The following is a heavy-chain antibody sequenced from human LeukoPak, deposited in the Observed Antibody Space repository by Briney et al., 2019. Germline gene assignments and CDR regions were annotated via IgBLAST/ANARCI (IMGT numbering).Heavy chain of an antibody. Sequence: SETLSLTCTVSGGSISNYYWNWIRQPPGKGLEWIGNIYYSGNTNCNPSLKSRVTISVDTSKNQFSLKLSSVTAADTAVYYCARRVYGDFGNWFDPWGQGTLVTVSS. CDR3: ARRVYGDFGNWFDP. D-gene: IGHD4-17*01. CDR1: GGSISNYY. CDR2: IYYSGNT. V-gene: IGHV4-59*08. J-gene: IGHJ5*02.